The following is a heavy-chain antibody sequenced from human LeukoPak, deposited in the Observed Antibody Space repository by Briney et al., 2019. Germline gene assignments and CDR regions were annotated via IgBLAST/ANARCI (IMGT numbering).Heavy chain of an antibody. CDR2: ISSSSSYI. D-gene: IGHD4-23*01. Sequence: GGSLRLSCAASGFTFSSYSMNWVRQAPGKGLEWVSSISSSSSYIYYADSVKGRFTISRDNAKNSLYLQMNSLRAEDTAVYYCEREFFYGGNFDYWGQGTLVTVSS. CDR1: GFTFSSYS. J-gene: IGHJ4*02. CDR3: EREFFYGGNFDY. V-gene: IGHV3-21*01.